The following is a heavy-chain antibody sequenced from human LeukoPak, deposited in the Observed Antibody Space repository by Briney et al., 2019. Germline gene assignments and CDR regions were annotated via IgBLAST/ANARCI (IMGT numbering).Heavy chain of an antibody. D-gene: IGHD6-13*01. J-gene: IGHJ4*02. V-gene: IGHV1-18*01. CDR2: ISGYNGNT. CDR1: GYTFTNYA. Sequence: ASVKVSCKASGYTFTNYAISWVRQAPGQGLEWMGWISGYNGNTNYAQNLQGRVTMTTDTSTSTAYMELRSLRSDDTALYYCAKDIWQQLVRASWALDSWGQGTLVTVSS. CDR3: AKDIWQQLVRASWALDS.